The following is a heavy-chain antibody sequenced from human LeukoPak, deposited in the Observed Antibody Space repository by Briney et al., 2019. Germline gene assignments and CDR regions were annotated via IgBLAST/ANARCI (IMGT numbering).Heavy chain of an antibody. V-gene: IGHV4-38-2*02. D-gene: IGHD5-12*01. Sequence: SETLSLTCTVSGYSISSAYYWGWIRQPPGKGLEWIGNISHSGTTYNSPSLKSRVTISLATSKNQFSLRLSSVTAADTAVYYCARGTSTIVATFSYWGQGTLITVSS. CDR3: ARGTSTIVATFSY. J-gene: IGHJ4*02. CDR2: ISHSGTT. CDR1: GYSISSAYY.